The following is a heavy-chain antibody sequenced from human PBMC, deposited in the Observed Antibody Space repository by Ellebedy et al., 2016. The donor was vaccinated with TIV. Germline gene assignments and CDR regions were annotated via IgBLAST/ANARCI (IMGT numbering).Heavy chain of an antibody. CDR1: GFTFSGSA. J-gene: IGHJ4*02. CDR2: IRSKANSYAT. CDR3: TRCQDIVGATLFDY. V-gene: IGHV3-73*01. D-gene: IGHD1-26*01. Sequence: GGSLRLSXAASGFTFSGSAMHWVRQASGKGLEWVGRIRSKANSYATAYAASVKGRFTISRDDSKNTAYLQMNSLKTEDTAVYYCTRCQDIVGATLFDYWGQGTLVTVSS.